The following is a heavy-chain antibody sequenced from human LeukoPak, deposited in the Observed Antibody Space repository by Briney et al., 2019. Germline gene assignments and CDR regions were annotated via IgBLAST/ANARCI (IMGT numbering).Heavy chain of an antibody. J-gene: IGHJ4*02. CDR3: AKDPYSSKWELLGYFDY. Sequence: PGGSLRLSCAASGFTFSSYGMHWVRQAPGKGLEWVAVISYDGSNKYYADSVKGRFTISRDNSKNTLYLQMNSLRAEDTAVYYCAKDPYSSKWELLGYFDYWGRGTLVTVSS. CDR1: GFTFSSYG. CDR2: ISYDGSNK. V-gene: IGHV3-30*18. D-gene: IGHD1-26*01.